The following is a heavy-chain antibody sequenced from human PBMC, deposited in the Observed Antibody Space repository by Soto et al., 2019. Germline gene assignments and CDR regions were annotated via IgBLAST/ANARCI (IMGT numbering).Heavy chain of an antibody. D-gene: IGHD2-21*01. CDR3: ARLGDSGYYYYYGMDV. CDR1: GYTFTSYG. Sequence: QVQLVQSGAEVKKPGASVKVSCKASGYTFTSYGISWVRQAPGQGLEWMGWISAYNGNTNYAQKLQGRVTMTTDTSTSTAYMELRSLTSDDTAVYYCARLGDSGYYYYYGMDVWGQGTTVTVSS. J-gene: IGHJ6*02. CDR2: ISAYNGNT. V-gene: IGHV1-18*01.